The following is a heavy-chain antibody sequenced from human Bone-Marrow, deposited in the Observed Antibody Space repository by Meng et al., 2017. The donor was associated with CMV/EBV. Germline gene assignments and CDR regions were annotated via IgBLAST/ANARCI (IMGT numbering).Heavy chain of an antibody. CDR1: GFTFVSYG. V-gene: IGHV3-23*03. D-gene: IGHD2-15*01. CDR3: SSGFNNSQGYLDY. J-gene: IGHJ4*02. CDR2: IYGGGYRT. Sequence: GGSLRLSCVASGFTFVSYGMSWVRQAPGKGLEWVSVIYGGGYRTYYADSVKGRFTISRDSSKDTLNLQMNRLSAEDTAVYYCSSGFNNSQGYLDYWGQGTLVTVSS.